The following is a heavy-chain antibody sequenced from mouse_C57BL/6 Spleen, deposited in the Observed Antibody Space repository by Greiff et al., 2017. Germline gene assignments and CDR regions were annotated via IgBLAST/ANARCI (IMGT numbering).Heavy chain of an antibody. J-gene: IGHJ3*01. D-gene: IGHD2-4*01. V-gene: IGHV1-62-2*01. Sequence: QVQLKQSGAELVKPGASVKLSCKASGYTFTEYTIHWVKQRSGQGLEWIGWFYPGSGSIKYNEKFKDKATLTADKSSSTVNMEHSRLTSEDSAVYFCARREDRGLRQGAWFAYWGQGTLVTVSA. CDR2: FYPGSGSI. CDR1: GYTFTEYT. CDR3: ARREDRGLRQGAWFAY.